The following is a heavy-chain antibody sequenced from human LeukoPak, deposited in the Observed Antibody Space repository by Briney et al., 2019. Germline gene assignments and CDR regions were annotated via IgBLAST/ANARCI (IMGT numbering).Heavy chain of an antibody. CDR1: GDSFSSNSVT. CDR2: TYYRSTWYN. Sequence: SQTLSLTCAISGDSFSSNSVTWNWIRQSPSRGLEWLGRTYYRSTWYNDYAVSVRGRITVNPDTSKNQFSLHLNSVTPEDAAVYYCARRLTQYDCFDPWGQGILVTVSS. J-gene: IGHJ5*02. CDR3: ARRLTQYDCFDP. D-gene: IGHD2-2*01. V-gene: IGHV6-1*01.